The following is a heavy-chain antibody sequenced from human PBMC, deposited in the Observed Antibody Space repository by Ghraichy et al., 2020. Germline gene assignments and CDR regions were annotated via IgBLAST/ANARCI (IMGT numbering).Heavy chain of an antibody. J-gene: IGHJ4*02. CDR2: ISWNSGSI. CDR1: GFTFDDYA. V-gene: IGHV3-9*01. CDR3: AKDISITFGGVTYFDY. D-gene: IGHD3-16*01. Sequence: GGSLRLSCAASGFTFDDYAMHWVRQAPGKGLEWVSGISWNSGSIGYADSVKGRFTISRDNAKNSLYLQMNSLRAEDTALYYCAKDISITFGGVTYFDYWGQGTLVTVSS.